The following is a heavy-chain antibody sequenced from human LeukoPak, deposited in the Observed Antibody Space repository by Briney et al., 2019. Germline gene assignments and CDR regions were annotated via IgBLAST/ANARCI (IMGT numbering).Heavy chain of an antibody. CDR2: ISGSGGST. J-gene: IGHJ6*03. CDR3: ARGGDFWSGYSRGYYMDV. V-gene: IGHV3-23*01. Sequence: GGSLRLSCAASGFTFSNAWMSWVRQAPGKGLEWVSVISGSGGSTYYADSVKGRFTISRDNSKNTLYVQMNSLRAADMAVYYCARGGDFWSGYSRGYYMDVWGKGTTVTVSS. CDR1: GFTFSNAW. D-gene: IGHD3-3*01.